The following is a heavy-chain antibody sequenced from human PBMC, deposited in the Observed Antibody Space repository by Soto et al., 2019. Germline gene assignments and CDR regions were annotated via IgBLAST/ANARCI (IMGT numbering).Heavy chain of an antibody. J-gene: IGHJ4*02. D-gene: IGHD6-13*01. CDR3: AKDPPIASDGPTLDY. Sequence: EVQLLESGGGLVQPGGSLSLSCAASGFTFSAYVMCWVRQAPGKGPEWVSAISSNGGRTFYADSVKGRFTISRDNSRNTLYLQMHSLTVEDMAVYYCAKDPPIASDGPTLDYWGQGTLVAVSS. CDR2: ISSNGGRT. CDR1: GFTFSAYV. V-gene: IGHV3-23*01.